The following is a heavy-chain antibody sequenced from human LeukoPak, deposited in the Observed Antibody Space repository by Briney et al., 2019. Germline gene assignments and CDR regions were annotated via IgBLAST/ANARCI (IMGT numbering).Heavy chain of an antibody. CDR3: ARVGKRGYDYDDY. D-gene: IGHD5-12*01. CDR2: INHSGST. V-gene: IGHV4-34*01. CDR1: GGSFSGYY. Sequence: RPSETLSLTCAVYGGSFSGYYWSWIRRPPGKGLEWIGEINHSGSTNYNPSLKSRVTISVDTSKNQFSLKLSSVTAADTAVYYCARVGKRGYDYDDYWGQGTLVTVSS. J-gene: IGHJ4*02.